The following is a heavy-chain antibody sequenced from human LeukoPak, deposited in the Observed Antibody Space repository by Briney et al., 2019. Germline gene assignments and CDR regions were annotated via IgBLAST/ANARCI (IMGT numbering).Heavy chain of an antibody. V-gene: IGHV4-34*01. CDR2: INYNGQIT. CDR3: TRSGLTGMRKYTRPDYYYYGMDV. CDR1: GGSFSGYL. Sequence: SETLSLTCTVSGGSFSGYLWSWLRQPPGKGLEWIGEINYNGQITNYNPSLKSRLTMSVDTPKNHFSLRLSSVTAADTAVYYCTRSGLTGMRKYTRPDYYYYGMDVWGQGTAVTVSS. J-gene: IGHJ6*02. D-gene: IGHD1-14*01.